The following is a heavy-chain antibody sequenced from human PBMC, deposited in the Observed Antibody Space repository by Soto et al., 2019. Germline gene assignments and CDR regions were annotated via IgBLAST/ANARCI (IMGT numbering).Heavy chain of an antibody. CDR3: ARERSSWFLDAFDI. J-gene: IGHJ3*02. V-gene: IGHV1-3*01. D-gene: IGHD6-13*01. CDR2: INAGNGNT. CDR1: GYTFTSYA. Sequence: QVQLVQSGAEVKKPGASVKVSCKASGYTFTSYAMHWVRQAPGQRLEWMGWINAGNGNTKYSQKFHGRVTITRDTSASRAYRELSSLRSEDTAVYYCARERSSWFLDAFDIWGQGTMVTVSS.